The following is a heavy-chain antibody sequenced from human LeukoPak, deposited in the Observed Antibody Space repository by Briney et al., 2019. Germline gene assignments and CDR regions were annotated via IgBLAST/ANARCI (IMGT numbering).Heavy chain of an antibody. J-gene: IGHJ4*02. D-gene: IGHD1-26*01. CDR2: TSAYNGNT. V-gene: IGHV1-18*01. Sequence: ASVTVSCKASGYTFTSYGISWVRQAPGQGLEWMGWTSAYNGNTNYAQKLQGRVTMTTDTSTSTAYMELRSLRSDDTAVYYCARDLGFIVGARGGGLGDYWGQGTLVTVSS. CDR1: GYTFTSYG. CDR3: ARDLGFIVGARGGGLGDY.